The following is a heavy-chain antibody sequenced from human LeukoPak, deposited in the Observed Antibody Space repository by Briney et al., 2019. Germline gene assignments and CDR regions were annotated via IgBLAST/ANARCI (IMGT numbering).Heavy chain of an antibody. CDR3: AREASRAGTYYLDY. V-gene: IGHV4-59*01. CDR1: GGSINSYY. J-gene: IGHJ4*02. D-gene: IGHD3-10*01. Sequence: SETLSLTCTVSGGSINSYYWSWIRQPPGKGLEWIGYIYYSGSTSYNPSLKSRVTISVDTSKNQFSLKLRSVTAADTAVYFRAREASRAGTYYLDYWGQGTLLTVSS. CDR2: IYYSGST.